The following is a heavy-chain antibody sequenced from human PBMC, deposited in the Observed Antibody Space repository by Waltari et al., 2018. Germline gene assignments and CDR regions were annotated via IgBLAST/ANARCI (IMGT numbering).Heavy chain of an antibody. D-gene: IGHD6-13*01. V-gene: IGHV4-34*01. CDR1: GGSFSGYY. CDR2: INHSGST. J-gene: IGHJ6*02. Sequence: QVQLKQWGAGLLKPSETLSLTYAVDGGSFSGYYWRWIREPPGKGWEWIGEINHSGSTNYNPSLKSLVTISVDTSKNQFSLKLSSVTAADTAVYYCARVGIAAAGSYFYYYYYGMDVWGQGTTVTVSS. CDR3: ARVGIAAAGSYFYYYYYGMDV.